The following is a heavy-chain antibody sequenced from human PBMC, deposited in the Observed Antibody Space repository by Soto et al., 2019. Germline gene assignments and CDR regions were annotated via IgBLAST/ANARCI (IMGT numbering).Heavy chain of an antibody. D-gene: IGHD2-21*01. CDR2: INPSGGST. CDR1: GYTFTSYY. Sequence: VASVKVSCKASGYTFTSYYMHWVRQAPGQGLEWMGIINPSGGSTSYAQKFQGRVTMTRDTSTSTVYMELSSLRSEDTAVYYCARQHGAYGGNSPYYYGMDVWGQGPTVTVSS. J-gene: IGHJ6*02. V-gene: IGHV1-46*01. CDR3: ARQHGAYGGNSPYYYGMDV.